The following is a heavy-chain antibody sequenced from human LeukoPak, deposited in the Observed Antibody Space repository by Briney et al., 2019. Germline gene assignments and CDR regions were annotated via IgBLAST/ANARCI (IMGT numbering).Heavy chain of an antibody. CDR1: GFTFSSYA. J-gene: IGHJ3*02. D-gene: IGHD3-16*01. CDR2: ISGSGGST. CDR3: ARGSPGAGAFDI. V-gene: IGHV3-23*01. Sequence: GGSLRLSCAASGFTFSSYAMSWVRQAPGKGLEWVSAISGSGGSTYYADSVKGRFTISRDNTKNTLYLQMNSLRAEDTAVYYCARGSPGAGAFDIWGQGTMVTVSS.